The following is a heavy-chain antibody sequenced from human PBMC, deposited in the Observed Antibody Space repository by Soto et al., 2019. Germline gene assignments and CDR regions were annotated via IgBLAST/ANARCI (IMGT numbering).Heavy chain of an antibody. V-gene: IGHV1-69*02. CDR3: AGFYRGYEKGGYFDY. CDR1: GGTFSSYT. CDR2: IIPILGIA. J-gene: IGHJ4*02. D-gene: IGHD5-12*01. Sequence: QVQLVQSGAEVKKPGSSVKVSCKASGGTFSSYTISWVRQAPGQGLEWMGRIIPILGIANYAQKFQGRVTITADKSTGTGYMELRSLRSEDTAVDYCAGFYRGYEKGGYFDYWGQGTLVTVSS.